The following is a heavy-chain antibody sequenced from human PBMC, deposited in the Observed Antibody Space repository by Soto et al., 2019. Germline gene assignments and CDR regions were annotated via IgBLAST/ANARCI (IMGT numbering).Heavy chain of an antibody. CDR3: ASQLVVTHPYYYYYGMDV. D-gene: IGHD3-22*01. CDR2: IYYSGST. V-gene: IGHV4-39*01. CDR1: GGSISSSSYY. Sequence: QLQLQESGPGLVKPSETLSLTCTVSGGSISSSSYYWGWIRQPPGKGLEWIGSIYYSGSTYYNPSLKSRVTISVDTSKNQFSLKLSSVTAADTAVYYCASQLVVTHPYYYYYGMDVWGQGTTVTVSS. J-gene: IGHJ6*02.